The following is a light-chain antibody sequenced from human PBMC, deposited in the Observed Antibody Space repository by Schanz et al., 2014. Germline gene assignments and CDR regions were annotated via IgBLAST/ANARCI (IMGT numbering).Light chain of an antibody. V-gene: IGLV2-8*01. CDR3: SSYAGSNIV. J-gene: IGLJ1*01. Sequence: QSALTQPPSASGSPGQSVTISCTGTSSDVGAYNYVSWYQQHPGRAPKLMIYEVSKRPSGVPDRFSGSKSGNTASLTVSGLQAEDEADYYCSSYAGSNIVFGTGTKLTVL. CDR2: EVS. CDR1: SSDVGAYNY.